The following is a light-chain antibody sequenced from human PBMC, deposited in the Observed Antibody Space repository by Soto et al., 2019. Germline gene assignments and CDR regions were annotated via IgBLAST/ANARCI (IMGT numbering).Light chain of an antibody. J-gene: IGLJ2*01. CDR1: SSNIGSPFD. CDR2: ANN. Sequence: QSVLTQPPSVSGAPGQRVTISCTGNSSNIGSPFDVHWYQHLPGTAPRLLIYANNNRPSRVPDRFSGSKSGTSASLAITGLQGDDEADYYCQSFDSRLSAPVFGGGTKVTVL. CDR3: QSFDSRLSAPV. V-gene: IGLV1-40*01.